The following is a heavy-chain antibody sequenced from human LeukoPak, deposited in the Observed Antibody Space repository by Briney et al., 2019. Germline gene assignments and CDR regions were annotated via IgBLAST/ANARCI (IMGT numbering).Heavy chain of an antibody. CDR2: INHSGST. D-gene: IGHD2-15*01. CDR3: ARDCSGGSCYDY. V-gene: IGHV4-34*01. Sequence: PSETLSLTCAVYGGSFSGYYWSWIRQPPGKGLEWIGEINHSGSTNYNPSLKSRVTISVDTSKNQFSLKLSSVTAADTAVYYCARDCSGGSCYDYWGQGTLVTVSS. CDR1: GGSFSGYY. J-gene: IGHJ4*02.